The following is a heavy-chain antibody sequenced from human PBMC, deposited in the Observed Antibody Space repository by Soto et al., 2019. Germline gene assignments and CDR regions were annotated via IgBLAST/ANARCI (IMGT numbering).Heavy chain of an antibody. D-gene: IGHD3-3*01. CDR3: ARVRDWFDP. CDR2: IDHSGYT. V-gene: IGHV4-34*01. J-gene: IGHJ5*02. CDR1: GGSFSGYY. Sequence: SETLSLTCAVYGGSFSGYYGNWIRQPPGKGLEWIGEIDHSGYTNYNPSLKSRVTISVDTSKNQFSLRLTSVTAADTAVYYCARVRDWFDPWGQGTLVTVS.